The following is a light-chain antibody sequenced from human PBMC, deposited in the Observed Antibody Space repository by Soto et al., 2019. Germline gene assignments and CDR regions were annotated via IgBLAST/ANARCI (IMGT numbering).Light chain of an antibody. J-gene: IGLJ1*01. CDR3: AAWDDSLSGSYV. CDR1: SSNIGSNY. CDR2: GNN. Sequence: QAVVTQPPSASGTPGQRVTISCSGSSSNIGSNYVYWYQQLLGTAPKLLIYGNNKRPSGVPDRFSGSKSGTSASLAISGLRSEDEADYYCAAWDDSLSGSYVFATGTKVTVL. V-gene: IGLV1-47*02.